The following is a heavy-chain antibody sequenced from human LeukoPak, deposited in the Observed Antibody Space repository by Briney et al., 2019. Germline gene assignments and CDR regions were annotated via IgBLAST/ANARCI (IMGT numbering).Heavy chain of an antibody. J-gene: IGHJ6*02. D-gene: IGHD3-16*01. CDR2: ISYDGSNK. CDR3: ARAVSGGVYYGMDV. V-gene: IGHV3-30-3*01. Sequence: GGSLRLSCAASGFTFSSYAMHWVRQAPGKGLEWVAVISYDGSNKYYADSVKGRFTISRDNSKNTLYLQMNSLRAEDTAVYYCARAVSGGVYYGMDVWGQGTTVTVSS. CDR1: GFTFSSYA.